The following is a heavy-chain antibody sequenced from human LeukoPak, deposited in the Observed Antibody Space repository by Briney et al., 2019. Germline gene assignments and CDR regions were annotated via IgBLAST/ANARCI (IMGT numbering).Heavy chain of an antibody. Sequence: GGSLRLSCAASGFTFSTYAMSWVRQAPGKGLEWVSALSGSGDSTYYADSVKGRFTISRDNSKNTLYLQMNSLRAEDTAVYYCVRGNDYGGPHYWGQGTLVTVSS. CDR3: VRGNDYGGPHY. CDR2: LSGSGDST. D-gene: IGHD4-23*01. J-gene: IGHJ4*02. V-gene: IGHV3-23*01. CDR1: GFTFSTYA.